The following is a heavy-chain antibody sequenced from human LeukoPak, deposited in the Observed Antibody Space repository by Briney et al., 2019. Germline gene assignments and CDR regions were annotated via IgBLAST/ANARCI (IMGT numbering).Heavy chain of an antibody. Sequence: PPGGSLRLSCAASGCTFSSYAMSWVRQAPGKGLEWVSAISGSGGSTYYADSVRGRFTISRDNSKNPLYLQMNSLRAEDTAVYYCAKIPMITFGGVIYYFDYWGQGTLVTVSS. CDR1: GCTFSSYA. J-gene: IGHJ4*02. V-gene: IGHV3-23*01. D-gene: IGHD3-16*02. CDR2: ISGSGGST. CDR3: AKIPMITFGGVIYYFDY.